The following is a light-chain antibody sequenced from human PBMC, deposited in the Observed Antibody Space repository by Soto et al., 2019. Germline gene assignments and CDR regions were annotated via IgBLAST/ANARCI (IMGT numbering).Light chain of an antibody. Sequence: EIVMTQSPATLSVSAGERATLSCRASESVSSNLAWYQQKPGQAPRLLIYGASTRATGIPVRFSGSGSGTEFTLTLSSLQSEDFAVYYCQQYNNLPVYTFGQGTKLEIK. CDR2: GAS. V-gene: IGKV3-15*01. CDR3: QQYNNLPVYT. CDR1: ESVSSN. J-gene: IGKJ2*01.